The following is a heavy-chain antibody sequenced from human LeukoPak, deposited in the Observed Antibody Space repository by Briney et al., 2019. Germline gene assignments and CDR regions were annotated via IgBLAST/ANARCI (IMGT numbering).Heavy chain of an antibody. CDR1: GYTLTELC. CDR2: SDPEDGET. Sequence: ASVKVCCKVSGYTLTELCMHWVRQAPGKGLEWMGGSDPEDGETIYAQKFQGRVTITADKSTSTAYMELSSLRSEDTAVYYCARERTKNYYGSGSYYPNWGQGTLVTVSS. J-gene: IGHJ4*02. V-gene: IGHV1-24*01. CDR3: ARERTKNYYGSGSYYPN. D-gene: IGHD3-10*01.